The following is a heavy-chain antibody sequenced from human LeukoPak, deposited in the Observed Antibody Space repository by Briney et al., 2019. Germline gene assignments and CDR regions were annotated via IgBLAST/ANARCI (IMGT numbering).Heavy chain of an antibody. CDR2: INHSGST. V-gene: IGHV4-39*07. Sequence: SETLSLTCTVSGGSISSSSYYWSWIRQPPGKGLEWIGEINHSGSTNYNPSLKSRVTISVDTSKNQFSLKLSSVTAADTAVYYCAREAPYSSSWGYYYYYYMDVWGKGTTVTVSS. CDR3: AREAPYSSSWGYYYYYYMDV. CDR1: GGSISSSSYY. J-gene: IGHJ6*03. D-gene: IGHD6-13*01.